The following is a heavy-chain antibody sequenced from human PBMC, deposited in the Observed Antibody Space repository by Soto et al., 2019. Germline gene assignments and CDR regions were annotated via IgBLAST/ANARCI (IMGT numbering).Heavy chain of an antibody. J-gene: IGHJ6*02. CDR3: AHHGYYSYGLDV. D-gene: IGHD2-8*01. CDR1: GFSLSTSGVG. V-gene: IGHV2-5*02. Sequence: QITLKESGPTLVKPTQTLMLTCTFSGFSLSTSGVGVGWIRQPPGKALEWLALIYWDNDKRYSPSLKSRLTITKDTYKNQVVLTMTNMDPVDTATYYCAHHGYYSYGLDVWGQGTTVTVSS. CDR2: IYWDNDK.